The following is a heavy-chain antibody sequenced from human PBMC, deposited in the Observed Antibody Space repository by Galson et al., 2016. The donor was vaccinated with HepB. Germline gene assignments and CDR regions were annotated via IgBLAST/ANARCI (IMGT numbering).Heavy chain of an antibody. D-gene: IGHD2-21*01. CDR1: GFTFRDFP. Sequence: SLRLSCAASGFTFRDFPMVWVRQAPGQGLEWVSSISSDGVYTYYADSLKGRFSISRDNAKNSLFLQMSSPRAEDTAMYYCARDYFCVGASCRGERGRFDYWGQGALVTVSS. CDR2: ISSDGVYT. CDR3: ARDYFCVGASCRGERGRFDY. V-gene: IGHV3-21*01. J-gene: IGHJ4*02.